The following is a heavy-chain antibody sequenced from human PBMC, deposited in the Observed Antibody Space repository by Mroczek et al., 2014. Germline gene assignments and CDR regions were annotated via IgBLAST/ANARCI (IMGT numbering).Heavy chain of an antibody. CDR3: ARGGRFYQLPFYYYGMDV. D-gene: IGHD2-2*01. V-gene: IGHV4-34*01. CDR1: GGSFSGYY. J-gene: IGHJ6*02. Sequence: QVQLQQWGAGLLKPSETLSLTCAVYGGSFSGYYWSWIRQPPGKGLEWIGEINHSGSTNYNPSLKSRVTISVDTSKNQFSLKLSSVTAADTAVYYCARGGRFYQLPFYYYGMDVWGQGPRSPSP. CDR2: INHSGST.